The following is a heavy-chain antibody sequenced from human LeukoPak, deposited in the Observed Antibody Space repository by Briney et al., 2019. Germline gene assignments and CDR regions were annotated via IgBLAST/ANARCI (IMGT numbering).Heavy chain of an antibody. V-gene: IGHV3-30*02. Sequence: QSGGSLRLSCAASGFTFSNYGMHWVRQTPGKGLEWVAFIRFDGSNEYNADSVKGRFIISRDNSKNTLYLQMNSLRAEDTAVYYCAKGQQGGTTMRLFDYWGQGTLVTVSS. CDR2: IRFDGSNE. D-gene: IGHD1-1*01. CDR3: AKGQQGGTTMRLFDY. CDR1: GFTFSNYG. J-gene: IGHJ4*02.